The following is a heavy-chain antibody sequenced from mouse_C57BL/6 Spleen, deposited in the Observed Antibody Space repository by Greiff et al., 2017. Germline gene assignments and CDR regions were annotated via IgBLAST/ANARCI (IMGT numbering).Heavy chain of an antibody. V-gene: IGHV14-4*01. CDR2: IDPENGDT. J-gene: IGHJ3*01. CDR3: TTGYRNLFAY. D-gene: IGHD2-5*01. Sequence: VQLQQSGAELVRPGASVKLSCTASGFNIQDDYMHWVKQRPEQGLEWIGWIDPENGDTEYASKFQGKATITADTSSNTAYLQLSSLTSEDTAVYYWTTGYRNLFAYWGQGTLVTVSA. CDR1: GFNIQDDY.